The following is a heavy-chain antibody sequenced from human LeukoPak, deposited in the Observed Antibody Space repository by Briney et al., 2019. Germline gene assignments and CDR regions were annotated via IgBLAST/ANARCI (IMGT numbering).Heavy chain of an antibody. J-gene: IGHJ3*02. Sequence: SETLSLTCAVYGGSFSGYFWNWIRQPPGKGLEWIGEVSHSGSTNYNPSLKSRVTISVDTSKNQFSLKLSSVTAADTAVYYCARDDSSFAFDIWGQGTMVTVSS. D-gene: IGHD3-22*01. V-gene: IGHV4-34*01. CDR3: ARDDSSFAFDI. CDR2: VSHSGST. CDR1: GGSFSGYF.